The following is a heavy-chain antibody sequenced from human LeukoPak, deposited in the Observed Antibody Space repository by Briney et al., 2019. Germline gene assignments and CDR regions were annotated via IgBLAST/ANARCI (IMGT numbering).Heavy chain of an antibody. CDR2: INTDTGNP. Sequence: ASVKVSCKASGYTFTTYAMNWVRQAPGQGLERMGWINTDTGNPTYAQGFTGRFVFSLDTSVSTTYLQISSLKAEDTAVYFCARVGPGYTSSWSDYWGQGTLVTVSS. J-gene: IGHJ4*02. D-gene: IGHD6-13*01. V-gene: IGHV7-4-1*02. CDR3: ARVGPGYTSSWSDY. CDR1: GYTFTTYA.